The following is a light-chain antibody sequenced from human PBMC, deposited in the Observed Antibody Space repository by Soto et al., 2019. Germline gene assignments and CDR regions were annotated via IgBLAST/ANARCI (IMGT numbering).Light chain of an antibody. CDR2: EGI. J-gene: IGLJ1*01. V-gene: IGLV2-23*01. CDR1: SNTIGGYNV. Sequence: QSVLTQPASVSGSPGQSITISCTGTSNTIGGYNVVSWNQQHPGTAPKVIIYEGIKRPSGVSNRFSGSVSGSTASLTISGLQAEDEADYYCCSYVGATTYVFGTGTKVTVL. CDR3: CSYVGATTYV.